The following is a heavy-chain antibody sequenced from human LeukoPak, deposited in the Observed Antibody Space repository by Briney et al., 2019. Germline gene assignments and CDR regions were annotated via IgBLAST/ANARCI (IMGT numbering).Heavy chain of an antibody. J-gene: IGHJ4*02. CDR2: ISYDGSNK. CDR1: GVTFSNYG. CDR3: AKNGYALFGAIIYRYYFDN. V-gene: IGHV3-30*18. Sequence: HQARYLKLSCPASGVTFSNYGMHWVRQAPGKGMKCVANISYDGSNKCYAYSVKGRFTISRDNYTNTLYLQMNSLRAEDTDVYYCAKNGYALFGAIIYRYYFDNGVQRTLV. D-gene: IGHD1-26*01.